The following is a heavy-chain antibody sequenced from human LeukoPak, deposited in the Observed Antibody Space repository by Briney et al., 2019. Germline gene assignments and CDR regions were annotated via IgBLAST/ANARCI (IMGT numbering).Heavy chain of an antibody. V-gene: IGHV3-11*04. CDR1: GFTFSDYY. CDR2: ISSSGTSI. CDR3: VTGKPGPYYYYMDV. D-gene: IGHD3-10*01. Sequence: GGSLRLSCAASGFTFSDYYMAWIRQAPGKGPEWVSHISSSGTSILDADSVKGRFTISRDNAKNSLYLLLNSLRAEDTGVYYCVTGKPGPYYYYMDVWGKGTTVTVSS. J-gene: IGHJ6*03.